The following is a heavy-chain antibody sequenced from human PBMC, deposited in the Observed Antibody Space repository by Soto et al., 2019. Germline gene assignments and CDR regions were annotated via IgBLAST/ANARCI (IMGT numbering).Heavy chain of an antibody. Sequence: EVQLVESGGGLVQPGRSLRLSCAASGFTFDDYAMHWVRQAPGKGLEWVSGISWNSGSIGYADSVKGRFTISRDNAKNSRSVQMNSMRAEATALYYCAKDAITMVRGVISYYGMDVWGQGTTVTVSS. CDR2: ISWNSGSI. D-gene: IGHD3-10*01. CDR1: GFTFDDYA. J-gene: IGHJ6*02. V-gene: IGHV3-9*01. CDR3: AKDAITMVRGVISYYGMDV.